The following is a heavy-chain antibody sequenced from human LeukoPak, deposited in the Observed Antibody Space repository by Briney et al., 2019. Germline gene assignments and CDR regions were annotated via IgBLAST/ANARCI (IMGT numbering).Heavy chain of an antibody. J-gene: IGHJ4*02. V-gene: IGHV3-11*04. CDR2: ISSSGSTI. Sequence: GGSLRLSCAASGFTFSDYYMSWIRQAPGKGLEWVPYISSSGSTIYYADSVKGRFTISRDNAKNTLYLQMNSLRAEDTALYYCAKDLDHDYDDYGLDYWGQGTLVTVSP. CDR3: AKDLDHDYDDYGLDY. CDR1: GFTFSDYY. D-gene: IGHD4-17*01.